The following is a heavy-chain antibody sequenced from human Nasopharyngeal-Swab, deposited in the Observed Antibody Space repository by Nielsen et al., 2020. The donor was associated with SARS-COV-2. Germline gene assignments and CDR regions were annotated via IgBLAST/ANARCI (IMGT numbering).Heavy chain of an antibody. Sequence: SETLSLTCTVSGGSVSSGSYYWSWIRQPPGKGLEWIGYIYYSGSTNYNPSLKSRVTISVDTSKKQFSLKLRSVTAADTAVYYCARGSCSGGSCSPYTWFDPWGQGTLVTVSS. V-gene: IGHV4-61*01. CDR1: GGSVSSGSYY. CDR3: ARGSCSGGSCSPYTWFDP. D-gene: IGHD2-15*01. CDR2: IYYSGST. J-gene: IGHJ5*02.